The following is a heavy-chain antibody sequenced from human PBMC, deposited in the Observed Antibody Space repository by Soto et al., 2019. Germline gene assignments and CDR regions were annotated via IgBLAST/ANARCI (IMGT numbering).Heavy chain of an antibody. CDR3: AREYGRLDY. V-gene: IGHV3-21*01. J-gene: IGHJ4*02. D-gene: IGHD4-17*01. CDR2: ISSSGDGK. CDR1: GFTFNSFA. Sequence: GGSLRLSCAASGFTFNSFAMTWVRQAPGKGLEWVSIISSSGDGKYYVDSVKGRFTISRDNAKNSLYLQMNSLRAEDTAVYYCAREYGRLDYWGQGTLVTVSS.